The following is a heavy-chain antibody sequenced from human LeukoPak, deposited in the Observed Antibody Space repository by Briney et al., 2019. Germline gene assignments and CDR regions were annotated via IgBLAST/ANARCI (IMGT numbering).Heavy chain of an antibody. CDR1: GFTFINAW. CDR3: TTDGVGVEGATYDN. V-gene: IGHV3-15*01. D-gene: IGHD1-26*01. CDR2: IKAKAHGGTI. J-gene: IGHJ4*02. Sequence: SGGSLRLSCAVSGFTFINAWMAWVRQAPGKGLEWVGRIKAKAHGGTIEYAAPVKGRFTISRDDSKNTLYLQMNSLKTEDTAVYYCTTDGVGVEGATYDNWGQGTLVSVSS.